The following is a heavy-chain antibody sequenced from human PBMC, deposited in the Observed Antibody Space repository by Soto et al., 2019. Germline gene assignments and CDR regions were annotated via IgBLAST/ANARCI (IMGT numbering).Heavy chain of an antibody. Sequence: PGESLKISCKGSGYSFATYWIAWVRQMPGKGLEWMGIIHPGDFETRYSPSFQGQVTISADTSFTTAYLQWSSLKASDTAMYFCARGYCTSTNCRDLTFDPWGQGTLVTVSS. CDR2: IHPGDFET. CDR3: ARGYCTSTNCRDLTFDP. CDR1: GYSFATYW. V-gene: IGHV5-51*01. D-gene: IGHD2-2*01. J-gene: IGHJ5*02.